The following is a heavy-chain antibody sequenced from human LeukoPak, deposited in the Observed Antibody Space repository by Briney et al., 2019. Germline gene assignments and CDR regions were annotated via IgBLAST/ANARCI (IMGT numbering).Heavy chain of an antibody. CDR1: GYSFTSYW. CDR2: IYPRDSDT. Sequence: GESLKISCKGSGYSFTSYWVAWVRQMPGKGLEWMGIIYPRDSDTRYSPSFQGQVTISADESINTAYLQWSGLKASDTAVYYCARHVTTASAARGFDIWGQGTMVTVSS. CDR3: ARHVTTASAARGFDI. V-gene: IGHV5-51*01. D-gene: IGHD1-14*01. J-gene: IGHJ3*02.